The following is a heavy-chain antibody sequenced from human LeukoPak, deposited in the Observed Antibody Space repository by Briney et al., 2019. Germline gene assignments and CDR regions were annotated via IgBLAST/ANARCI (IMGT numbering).Heavy chain of an antibody. Sequence: GGSLRLPCAASGFTFSSYSMNWVRQAPGKGLEWVSSISSSSSYIYYADSVKGRFTISRDNAKNSLYLQMNSLRAEDTAVYYCASVPNPSITIFGIRDYWGQGTLVTVSS. CDR1: GFTFSSYS. V-gene: IGHV3-21*01. CDR2: ISSSSSYI. J-gene: IGHJ4*02. D-gene: IGHD3-3*01. CDR3: ASVPNPSITIFGIRDY.